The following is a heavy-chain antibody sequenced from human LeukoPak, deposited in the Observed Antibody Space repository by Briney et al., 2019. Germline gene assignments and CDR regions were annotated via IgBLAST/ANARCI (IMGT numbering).Heavy chain of an antibody. CDR2: IKQDGSGK. D-gene: IGHD1-26*01. Sequence: GGSLRLSCAASGCTFSSYWKSWVRQAPGQGLERVANIKQDGSGKYYVDSLKGRFTTFRDNAKNTLYLQMNSLRAEDAAVYYCASRHHLLREKVGATKYDAFDIWGQGTMVTVSS. CDR1: GCTFSSYW. CDR3: ASRHHLLREKVGATKYDAFDI. J-gene: IGHJ3*02. V-gene: IGHV3-7*01.